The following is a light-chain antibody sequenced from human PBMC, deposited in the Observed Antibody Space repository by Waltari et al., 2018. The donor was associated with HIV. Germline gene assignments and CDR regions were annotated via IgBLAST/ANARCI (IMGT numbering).Light chain of an antibody. Sequence: SSELTQDPTVSVALGQTVRITCQGDSLRTYSASWYQQKPGQAPTLFIYARNNRPSGIPDRFSASSSGNTASLTITGAQAEDEADYYCNSRDSSSSHNWVFGGGTRLTVL. CDR2: ARN. V-gene: IGLV3-19*01. CDR1: SLRTYS. J-gene: IGLJ3*02. CDR3: NSRDSSSSHNWV.